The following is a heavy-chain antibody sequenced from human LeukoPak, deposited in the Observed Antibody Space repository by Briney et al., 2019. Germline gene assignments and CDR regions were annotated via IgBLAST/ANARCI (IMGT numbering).Heavy chain of an antibody. D-gene: IGHD6-19*01. CDR1: GGSVSSGSYY. CDR2: MHTSGTT. Sequence: PSETLSLTCTVSGGSVSSGSYYWSWIRQPAGKGLEWIGRMHTSGTTNYNPALKSRVTISEDTSKNQFSLNLTSVTAADTAVYYCASLSSGWYLGDYFDYWGQGTLVTVSS. CDR3: ASLSSGWYLGDYFDY. V-gene: IGHV4-61*02. J-gene: IGHJ4*02.